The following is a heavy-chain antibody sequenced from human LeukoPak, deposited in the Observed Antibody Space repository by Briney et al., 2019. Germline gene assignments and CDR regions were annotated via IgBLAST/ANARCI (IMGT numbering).Heavy chain of an antibody. CDR3: ARGPKYCSSTSCPIRDRAFGY. J-gene: IGHJ4*02. CDR1: GGSFSGYY. D-gene: IGHD2-2*01. CDR2: INHSGRT. Sequence: AETLSLTCAVYGGSFSGYYWSWIRQPPGKGLEWIGEINHSGRTIYNPSLKSRVTISVDTSKNQFSLKLSSVTAADTAVVYCARGPKYCSSTSCPIRDRAFGYWGQGTLVTV. V-gene: IGHV4-34*01.